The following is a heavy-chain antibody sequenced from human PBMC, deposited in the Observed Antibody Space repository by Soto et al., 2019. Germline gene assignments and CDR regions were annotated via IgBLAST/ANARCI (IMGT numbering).Heavy chain of an antibody. V-gene: IGHV4-4*07. D-gene: IGHD6-19*01. Sequence: NPSETLSLTCTVSGGSISSYYWSWIRQPAGKGLEWIGRIYTSGSTNYNPSLKSRVTMSVDTSKNQFSLKLSSVTAADTAVYYCARAPYSSGWYGPEGAFDIWGQGTMVTAS. J-gene: IGHJ3*02. CDR3: ARAPYSSGWYGPEGAFDI. CDR1: GGSISSYY. CDR2: IYTSGST.